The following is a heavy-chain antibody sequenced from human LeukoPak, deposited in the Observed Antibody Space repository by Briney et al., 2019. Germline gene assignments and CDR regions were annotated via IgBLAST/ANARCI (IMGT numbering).Heavy chain of an antibody. V-gene: IGHV4-34*01. CDR3: ARHPRITMVRGVSHWFDP. J-gene: IGHJ5*02. D-gene: IGHD3-10*01. CDR1: GGSFSGYY. Sequence: SETLSLTCAVYGGSFSGYYWSWIRQPPGKGLEWIGEINHSGSTNYNPSLKSRVTISVDTSKNQFSLKLSSVTAADTAVYYCARHPRITMVRGVSHWFDPWGQGTLVTVSS. CDR2: INHSGST.